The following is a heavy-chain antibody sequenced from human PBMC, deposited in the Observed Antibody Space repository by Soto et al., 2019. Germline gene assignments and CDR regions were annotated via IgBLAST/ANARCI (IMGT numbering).Heavy chain of an antibody. D-gene: IGHD2-2*01. CDR3: ARDSYCSSTSCYPVHWFDP. Sequence: QVQLQEAGPGLVKPSQTLSLTCTVSGGSISSGGYYWSWIRQHPGKVLEWIGYIYYSGSTYYNPSLNSRVTISVDTSKNQFSLKLSSVTAADTAVYYCARDSYCSSTSCYPVHWFDPWGQGTLVTVSS. CDR1: GGSISSGGYY. CDR2: IYYSGST. J-gene: IGHJ5*02. V-gene: IGHV4-31*03.